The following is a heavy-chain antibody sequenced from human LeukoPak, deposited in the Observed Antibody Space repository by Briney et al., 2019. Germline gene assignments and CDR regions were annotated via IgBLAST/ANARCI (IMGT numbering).Heavy chain of an antibody. CDR2: ISAYNGNT. J-gene: IGHJ3*01. CDR3: ARDLGSFGSGSYF. Sequence: GASVKVSCKASGYTFTSYGISWVRQAPGQGLEWMGWISAYNGNTNYAQKLQGRVTMTTDTSTSTACMELRSLRSDDTAVYYCARDLGSFGSGSYFWGQGTMVTVSS. D-gene: IGHD3-10*01. V-gene: IGHV1-18*01. CDR1: GYTFTSYG.